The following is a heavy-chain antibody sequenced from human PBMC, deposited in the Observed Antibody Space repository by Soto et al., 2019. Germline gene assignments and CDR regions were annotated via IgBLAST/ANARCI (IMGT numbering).Heavy chain of an antibody. CDR1: GGSISSSSYY. J-gene: IGHJ4*02. Sequence: SETLSLTCTVSGGSISSSSYYWGWIRQPPGKGLEWIGSIYYSGSTYYNPSLKSRVTISVDTSKNQFSLKLSSVTAADTAVYYCARNEWETTVTTAIDFDYWGQGTLVTVSS. D-gene: IGHD4-17*01. CDR2: IYYSGST. V-gene: IGHV4-39*01. CDR3: ARNEWETTVTTAIDFDY.